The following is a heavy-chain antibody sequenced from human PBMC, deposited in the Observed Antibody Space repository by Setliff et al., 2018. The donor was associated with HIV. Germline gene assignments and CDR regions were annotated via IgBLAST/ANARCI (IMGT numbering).Heavy chain of an antibody. Sequence: GGSLRLSCAASGFTFSNYEMSWVRQAPGKGPEWVSYITGSGDTIYYADSVKGRFTMSRDNAKESVYLQMNTLRVEDTAVYYCAIEATPRHSSGWVYFDYWGQGMMVTVSS. J-gene: IGHJ4*02. CDR3: AIEATPRHSSGWVYFDY. V-gene: IGHV3-48*03. CDR2: ITGSGDTI. D-gene: IGHD6-19*01. CDR1: GFTFSNYE.